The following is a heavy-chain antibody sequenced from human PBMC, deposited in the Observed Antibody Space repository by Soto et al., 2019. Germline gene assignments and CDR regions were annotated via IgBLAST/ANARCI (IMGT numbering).Heavy chain of an antibody. V-gene: IGHV1-18*01. D-gene: IGHD5-12*01. J-gene: IGHJ6*02. CDR3: AGDAASVATGNRGYYYYGMDV. Sequence: ASVKVSCKASGYTFTSYGISWVRQAPGQGLEWMGWISAYNGNTNYAQKLQGRVTMTTDTSTSTAYMELRSLGSDDTAGYYCAGDAASVATGNRGYYYYGMDVWGQGTTVTVSS. CDR2: ISAYNGNT. CDR1: GYTFTSYG.